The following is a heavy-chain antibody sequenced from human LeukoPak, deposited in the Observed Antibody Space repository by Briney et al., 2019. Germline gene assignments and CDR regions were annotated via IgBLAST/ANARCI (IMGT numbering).Heavy chain of an antibody. D-gene: IGHD5-18*01. J-gene: IGHJ4*02. CDR1: GGSISSSSYY. CDR2: IYYSGSTYYNPSHYSGST. CDR3: VREDTPMINPFDY. Sequence: SETLSLTCTVSGGSISSSSYYWGWIRQPPGKGLEWIGSIYYSGSTYYNPSHYSGSTYYNPSLKSRVTISVNTSKNHFSLKLSSVTAADTAVYYCVREDTPMINPFDYWGQGTLVTVSS. V-gene: IGHV4-39*07.